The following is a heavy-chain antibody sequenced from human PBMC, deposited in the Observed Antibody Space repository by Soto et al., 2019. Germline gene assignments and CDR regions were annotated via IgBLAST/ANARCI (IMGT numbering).Heavy chain of an antibody. CDR1: GFSLSSGGVG. D-gene: IGHD3-3*01. CDR2: PYGNDDK. V-gene: IGHV2-5*01. CDR3: ARQYYNFWSGFNYGMDV. J-gene: IGHJ6*02. Sequence: QITLTESGPPLVRPTQTLTLTCTFSGFSLSSGGVGVAWIRQPPGGALEWLALPYGNDDKRYNPSLRSRLTITQDTSKNQVVFSLTNMDPVDTATYYCARQYYNFWSGFNYGMDVWGQGTTVTVSS.